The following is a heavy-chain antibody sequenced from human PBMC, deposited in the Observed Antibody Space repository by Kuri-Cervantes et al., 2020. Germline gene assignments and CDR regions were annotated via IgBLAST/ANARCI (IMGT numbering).Heavy chain of an antibody. D-gene: IGHD2-2*01. CDR1: GFTFSSYW. CDR3: ARAVLGYCSSTSCPNWFDP. Sequence: GESLKISCAASGFTFSSYWMSWVRRAPGKGLEWVANIKQDGSEKYYVDSVKGRFTISRDNAKNSLYLQMNSLRAEDTAVYYCARAVLGYCSSTSCPNWFDPWGQGTPVTVSS. CDR2: IKQDGSEK. J-gene: IGHJ5*02. V-gene: IGHV3-7*01.